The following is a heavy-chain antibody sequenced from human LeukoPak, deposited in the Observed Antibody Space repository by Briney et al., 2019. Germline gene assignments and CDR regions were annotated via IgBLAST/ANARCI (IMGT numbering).Heavy chain of an antibody. CDR1: GSSISSYY. Sequence: SETLSLTCTVSGSSISSYYWGWIRQPPGKGLEWIGSIYYSGSTYYNPSLKSRVTISVDTSKNQFSLKLSSVTAADTAVYYCARRVPTRPRWELPHYFDYWGQGTLVTVSS. CDR3: ARRVPTRPRWELPHYFDY. CDR2: IYYSGST. D-gene: IGHD1-26*01. J-gene: IGHJ4*02. V-gene: IGHV4-39*01.